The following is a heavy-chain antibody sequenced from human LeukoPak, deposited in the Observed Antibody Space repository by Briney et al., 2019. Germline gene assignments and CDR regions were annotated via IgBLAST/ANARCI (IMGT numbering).Heavy chain of an antibody. V-gene: IGHV3-33*01. CDR1: GFTFSSYG. J-gene: IGHJ3*02. CDR2: IWYDGSNK. Sequence: PGRSLRLSCAASGFTFSSYGMHWVRQAPGKGLEWVAVIWYDGSNKYYADSVKGRFTISRDNSKNTLYLQMNSLRAEDTAVYYCARVGRVRFGDSRGEGAFDIWGQGTMVTVSS. D-gene: IGHD3-22*01. CDR3: ARVGRVRFGDSRGEGAFDI.